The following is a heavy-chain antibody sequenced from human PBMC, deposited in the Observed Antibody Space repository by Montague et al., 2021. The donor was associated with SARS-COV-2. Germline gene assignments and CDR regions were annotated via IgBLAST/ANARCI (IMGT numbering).Heavy chain of an antibody. Sequence: CAISGDSVVELRRRSEEHTSELPSRLQLVCRPQYGKKRYSDYAPSVRGRLTVNPDASKNEFSLELNYVTPEDTAVYYCVRYSGWFYFDFWGQGTLVTVS. CDR2: PQYGKKRYS. V-gene: IGHV6-1*01. CDR1: GDSVVELRRR. CDR3: VRYSGWFYFDF. D-gene: IGHD6-19*01. J-gene: IGHJ4*01.